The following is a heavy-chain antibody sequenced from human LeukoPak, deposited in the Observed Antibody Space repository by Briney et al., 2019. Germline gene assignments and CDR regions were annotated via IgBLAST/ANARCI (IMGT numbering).Heavy chain of an antibody. J-gene: IGHJ6*03. CDR2: IYTSGST. Sequence: PSETLSLTCTVSGGSISSYYWSWIRQPAGKGLEWIGRIYTSGSTNYNPSLKSRVTISVDKSKNQFSLNLSSVTAADTAVYYCAREGAANFYYYYYYMDVWGKGTTVTVSS. CDR1: GGSISSYY. D-gene: IGHD1-26*01. CDR3: AREGAANFYYYYYYMDV. V-gene: IGHV4-4*07.